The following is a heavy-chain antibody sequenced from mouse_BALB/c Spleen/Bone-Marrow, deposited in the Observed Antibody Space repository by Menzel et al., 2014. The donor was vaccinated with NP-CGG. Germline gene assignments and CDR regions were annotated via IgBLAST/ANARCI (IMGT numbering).Heavy chain of an antibody. Sequence: DVKLVESGPGLVKPSQSLSLTCSVTGYSITSGYYWNWIRQFPGNKLEWMGYISYDGSNNYNPSLKNRISITRDTSKNQFSLKLNSVTTEDTATYYCARYGNYNAMDYWGQGTSVTVSS. CDR2: ISYDGSN. J-gene: IGHJ4*01. CDR3: ARYGNYNAMDY. CDR1: GYSITSGYY. D-gene: IGHD2-1*01. V-gene: IGHV3-6*02.